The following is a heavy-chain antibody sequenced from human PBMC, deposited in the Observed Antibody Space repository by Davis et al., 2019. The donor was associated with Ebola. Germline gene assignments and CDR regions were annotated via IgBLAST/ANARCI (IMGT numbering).Heavy chain of an antibody. Sequence: GGSLRLSCAASGSTFSAHTMNWVRQAPGKGLEWVSSISSTSYYINYADSVKGRFTISRDNAKNSLFLRMNSLRVEDTAVYYCTRGNWNYPNWGQGTLVTVSS. CDR2: ISSTSYYI. D-gene: IGHD1-7*01. J-gene: IGHJ4*02. CDR1: GSTFSAHT. CDR3: TRGNWNYPN. V-gene: IGHV3-21*01.